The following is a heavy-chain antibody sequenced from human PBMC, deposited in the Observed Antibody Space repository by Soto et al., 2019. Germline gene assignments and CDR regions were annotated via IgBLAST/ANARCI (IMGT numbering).Heavy chain of an antibody. CDR3: ARALVTIFGGETKLGGGGMDV. D-gene: IGHD3-3*01. Sequence: EVQLVESGGGLVKPGESLRLSCAASGFTFSTYSMNWVRQVPGKGLEWVSAISSSSSHIFYVDSVKGQFTASRDNAKNSLYRQMNSLRAEDTAVYYCARALVTIFGGETKLGGGGMDVWGQGTTVTVSS. CDR2: ISSSSSHI. CDR1: GFTFSTYS. J-gene: IGHJ6*02. V-gene: IGHV3-21*01.